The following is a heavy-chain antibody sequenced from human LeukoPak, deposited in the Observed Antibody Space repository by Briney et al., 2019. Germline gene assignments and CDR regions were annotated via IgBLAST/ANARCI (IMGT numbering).Heavy chain of an antibody. Sequence: SETLSLTCAVSGYSISSGYYWGWIRQPPGKGLEWIGSIYHSGSTYYNPSLKSRVTISVDTSKNQFSLKLSSVTAADTAVYYCGSHSSGYYRLWDYWGQGTLVTVSS. J-gene: IGHJ4*02. D-gene: IGHD3-22*01. CDR1: GYSISSGYY. CDR2: IYHSGST. CDR3: GSHSSGYYRLWDY. V-gene: IGHV4-38-2*01.